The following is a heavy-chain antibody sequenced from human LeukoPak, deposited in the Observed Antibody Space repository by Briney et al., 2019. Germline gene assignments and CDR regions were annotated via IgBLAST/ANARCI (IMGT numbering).Heavy chain of an antibody. CDR2: IRVSGST. CDR3: ANGRAVGYFDS. V-gene: IGHV3-23*01. CDR1: GFTFSSYA. J-gene: IGHJ4*02. Sequence: PGGSLRLSCTTSGFTFSSYALSWVRQAPGKGLEWVSGIRVSGSTYYPDSVTGRLTISRDNSKNTLYLQMNSLRAEDTAVYYCANGRAVGYFDSWGQGTLVTVSS. D-gene: IGHD6-19*01.